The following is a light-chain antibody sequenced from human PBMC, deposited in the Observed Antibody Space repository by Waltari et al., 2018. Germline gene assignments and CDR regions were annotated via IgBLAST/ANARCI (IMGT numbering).Light chain of an antibody. Sequence: QSALTQPRSVSGSPGQSVTISCPGTSSNVGSYNYVSWFQQHPGKAPKLMIYDVTKRPSGVPDRFSGSKSGITASLTISGLQADDEADYYCCSYAGSYTLGVFGGGTKLTVL. CDR3: CSYAGSYTLGV. CDR1: SSNVGSYNY. J-gene: IGLJ3*02. CDR2: DVT. V-gene: IGLV2-11*01.